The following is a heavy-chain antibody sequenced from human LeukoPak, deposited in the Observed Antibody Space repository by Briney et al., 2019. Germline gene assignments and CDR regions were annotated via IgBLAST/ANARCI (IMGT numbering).Heavy chain of an antibody. D-gene: IGHD5-18*01. V-gene: IGHV3-43D*03. CDR1: GFTFDDYA. CDR3: AKDRAAMGSTLVY. Sequence: PGGSLRLSCAASGFTFDDYAMHWVRQAPGKGLEWVSLISWDGGSTYYADSVKGRFTISRDNSKNTLYLQMNSLRAEDTAVYYCAKDRAAMGSTLVYWGQGTLVTVSS. CDR2: ISWDGGST. J-gene: IGHJ4*02.